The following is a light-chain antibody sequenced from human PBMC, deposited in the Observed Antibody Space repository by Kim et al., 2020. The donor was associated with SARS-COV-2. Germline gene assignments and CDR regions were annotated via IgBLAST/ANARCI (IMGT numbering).Light chain of an antibody. CDR3: QQVDSSQSS. V-gene: IGKV1-5*03. J-gene: IGKJ2*03. CDR2: KAS. Sequence: DIQMTQSPSTLSASVGDRVTITCRASQTIGNWLAWYQHKSGKAPKLLIYKASSLESGVPSRFSGSGSGTEFTLTISSLQPDDFATHYCQQVDSSQSSFGQGTKLEI. CDR1: QTIGNW.